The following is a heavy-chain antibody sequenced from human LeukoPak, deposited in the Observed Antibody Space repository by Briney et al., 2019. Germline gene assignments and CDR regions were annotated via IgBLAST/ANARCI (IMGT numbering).Heavy chain of an antibody. J-gene: IGHJ4*02. D-gene: IGHD1-14*01. CDR1: GVTFSTFA. Sequence: GTSLRLSCAASGVTFSTFAMHWVRQAPGKGLEWLAVISNDGSNKYYTDSVKGRFSISRDNSKNTLFLQMNSLRVEDTAVYYCAVNPSRYFDHCGQGTLVTVSS. CDR3: AVNPSRYFDH. CDR2: ISNDGSNK. V-gene: IGHV3-30-3*01.